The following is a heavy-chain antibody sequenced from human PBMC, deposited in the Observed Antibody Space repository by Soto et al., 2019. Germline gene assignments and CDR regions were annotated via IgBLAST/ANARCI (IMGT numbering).Heavy chain of an antibody. CDR3: TKVDVVGTAFDY. CDR2: ISGSGYST. D-gene: IGHD1-1*01. J-gene: IGHJ4*02. Sequence: GGSLRLSCVASGFTFGSYAMSWVRQAPGKGLEWVSTISGSGYSTYYADSVKGPFTISRDNYNNTLYLQMNRLMSEDAVVYYFTKVDVVGTAFDYWGQGTLVTVSS. CDR1: GFTFGSYA. V-gene: IGHV3-23*01.